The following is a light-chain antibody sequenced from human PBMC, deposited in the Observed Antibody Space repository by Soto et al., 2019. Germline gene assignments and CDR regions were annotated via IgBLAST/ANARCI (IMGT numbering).Light chain of an antibody. Sequence: DIQMTQSPSTLSASVGDTVTITCRASQNIFTWLAWYQHKPGKAPKLLMYDASILESGVPSRFSGSGSGTQFTLTISSLQSDDLGTYYCQQYNTHSFGGGTKVEIK. CDR3: QQYNTHS. J-gene: IGKJ4*01. CDR1: QNIFTW. CDR2: DAS. V-gene: IGKV1-5*01.